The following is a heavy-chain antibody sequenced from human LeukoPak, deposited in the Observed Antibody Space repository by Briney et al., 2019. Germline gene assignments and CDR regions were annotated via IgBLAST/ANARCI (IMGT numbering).Heavy chain of an antibody. CDR1: GFTFSSYA. CDR3: ARDLSSTQWLVVPTNYYYGMDV. J-gene: IGHJ6*02. CDR2: ISYDGSNK. D-gene: IGHD6-19*01. V-gene: IGHV3-30-3*01. Sequence: PGGSLRLSCAASGFTFSSYAMHWVRQAPGKGLEWVAVISYDGSNKYYADSVKGRFTISRDNSKNTLYLQMNSLRAEDTAVYYCARDLSSTQWLVVPTNYYYGMDVWGQGTTVTVSS.